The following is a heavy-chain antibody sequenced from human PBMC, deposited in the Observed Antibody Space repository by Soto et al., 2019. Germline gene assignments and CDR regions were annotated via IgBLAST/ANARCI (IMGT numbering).Heavy chain of an antibody. J-gene: IGHJ6*02. V-gene: IGHV4-59*01. CDR3: ARDGGYDYLDDPEDGTHYGYYCYGMDV. CDR2: IYYSGST. CDR1: GGSISSYY. Sequence: SETLSLTCTFSGGSISSYYWSWIRQPPGKGLEWIGYIYYSGSTNYNPSLKSRVTISVDTSKNQFSLKLSSVTAADTAVYYCARDGGYDYLDDPEDGTHYGYYCYGMDVWGQGTTVTVSS. D-gene: IGHD5-12*01.